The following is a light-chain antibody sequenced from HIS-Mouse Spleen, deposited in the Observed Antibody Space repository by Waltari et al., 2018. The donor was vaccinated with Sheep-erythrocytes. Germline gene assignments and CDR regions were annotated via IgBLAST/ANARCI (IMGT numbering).Light chain of an antibody. CDR2: EGN. J-gene: IGLJ3*02. Sequence: QSALTQPASVSGSPGQSITISCTGTSSDVGRYNLVSWYQQHPGKAPKLMIYEGNKRPSGVSNRFSGSKSGNTASLTISGLQAEDEADYYCCSYAGSSTPWVFGGGTKLTVL. V-gene: IGLV2-23*01. CDR1: SSDVGRYNL. CDR3: CSYAGSSTPWV.